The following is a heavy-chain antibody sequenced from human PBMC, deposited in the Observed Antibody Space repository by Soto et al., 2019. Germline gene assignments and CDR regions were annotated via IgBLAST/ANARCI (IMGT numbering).Heavy chain of an antibody. V-gene: IGHV3-30*04. Sequence: QVQLVESGGGVVQPGRSLRLSCAASGFTLSDFAMHWVRQAPGKGLEWVAVISYDGTKKYLADSVKGRFTISRDNSKNKLYLQMNSLRTEDTAIYYCASPVGDFDPYFAYWGQGTLVTVSS. CDR3: ASPVGDFDPYFAY. CDR2: ISYDGTKK. J-gene: IGHJ4*02. D-gene: IGHD4-17*01. CDR1: GFTLSDFA.